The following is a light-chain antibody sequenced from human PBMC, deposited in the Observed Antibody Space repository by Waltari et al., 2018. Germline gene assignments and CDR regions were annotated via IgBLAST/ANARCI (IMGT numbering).Light chain of an antibody. V-gene: IGKV1-9*01. CDR3: QQLNSYPPT. Sequence: QLTQSPSSLSASAGDRVTITCRASQGISSFLACYQQKAGKAPKLLIYAASTLQSGVPSRFSGSGSGTDFTLTISSLQPEDFATYYCQQLNSYPPTFGGGTKVEIK. J-gene: IGKJ4*01. CDR2: AAS. CDR1: QGISSF.